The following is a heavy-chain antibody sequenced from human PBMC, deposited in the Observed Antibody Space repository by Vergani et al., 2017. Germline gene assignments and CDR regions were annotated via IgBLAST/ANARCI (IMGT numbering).Heavy chain of an antibody. Sequence: QVQLVQSGAEVKKPGSSVKVSCKASGGTFSSYTISWVRQAPGQGLEWMGRINPILGIANYAQKFQGRVTITADKSTSTAYMELSSLRSEDTAWYYCAREGDYGDYGWFDPWGQGTLVTVSS. J-gene: IGHJ5*02. CDR1: GGTFSSYT. CDR3: AREGDYGDYGWFDP. CDR2: INPILGIA. D-gene: IGHD4-17*01. V-gene: IGHV1-69*08.